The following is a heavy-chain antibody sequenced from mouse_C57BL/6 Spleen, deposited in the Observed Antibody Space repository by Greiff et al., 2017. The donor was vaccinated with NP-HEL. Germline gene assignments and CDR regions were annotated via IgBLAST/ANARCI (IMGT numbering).Heavy chain of an antibody. V-gene: IGHV5-6*02. CDR1: GFTFSSYG. CDR2: ISSGGSYT. D-gene: IGHD2-4*01. Sequence: EVKLVESGGDLVKPGGSLKLSCAASGFTFSSYGMSWVRQTPDKRLEWVATISSGGSYTYYPDSVKGRFTISRDNAKNTLYLQMSSLKSEDTAMYYCARHADYDEMDYWGQGTSVTVSS. CDR3: ARHADYDEMDY. J-gene: IGHJ4*01.